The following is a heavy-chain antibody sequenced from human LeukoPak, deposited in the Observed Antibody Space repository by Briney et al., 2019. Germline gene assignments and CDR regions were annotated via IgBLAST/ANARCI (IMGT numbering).Heavy chain of an antibody. Sequence: SQTLSLTCAIAGDSVFSKNPAWNWIRQSPSRGLEWLGRTYYRSKWYFDYAVSVEGRITIKPDTSKNQFSLQLNPVTPEDTAVYYCARSMSNGGFRLDYWGQGSLVTVSS. V-gene: IGHV6-1*01. CDR3: ARSMSNGGFRLDY. J-gene: IGHJ4*02. CDR1: GDSVFSKNPA. CDR2: TYYRSKWYF. D-gene: IGHD4-11*01.